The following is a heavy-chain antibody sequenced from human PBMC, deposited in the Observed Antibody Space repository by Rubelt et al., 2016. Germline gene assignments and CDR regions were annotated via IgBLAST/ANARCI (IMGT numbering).Heavy chain of an antibody. CDR1: GGSISSSSYY. CDR2: IYSSGST. V-gene: IGHV4-39*01. D-gene: IGHD6-19*01. J-gene: IGHJ3*02. CDR3: ARRSGYSRGRYSTRGALGI. Sequence: QLQLQESGPGLVKLSETLSLTCTVPGGSISSSSYYWGWIRQPPGKGLEWIGSIYSSGSTYYNPSLKSRVTLSVDASKNQFSLELSSLAAGATAGYCWARRSGYSRGRYSTRGALGIWGQGTMVTVSS.